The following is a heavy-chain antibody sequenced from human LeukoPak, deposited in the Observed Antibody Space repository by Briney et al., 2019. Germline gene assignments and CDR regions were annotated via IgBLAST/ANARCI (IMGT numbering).Heavy chain of an antibody. CDR3: AWWYYYDSSGYPNDAFDI. V-gene: IGHV3-11*01. D-gene: IGHD3-22*01. Sequence: KPGGSLRLSCAASGFTFSDYYMSWIRQAPGKGLEWVSYISSSGSTIYYADSVKGRFTISRDNAKNPLYLQMNSLRAEDTAVYYCAWWYYYDSSGYPNDAFDIWGQGTMVTVSS. CDR1: GFTFSDYY. J-gene: IGHJ3*02. CDR2: ISSSGSTI.